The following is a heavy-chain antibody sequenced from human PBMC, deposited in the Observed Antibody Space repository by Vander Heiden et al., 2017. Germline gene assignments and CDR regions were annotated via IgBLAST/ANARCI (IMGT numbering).Heavy chain of an antibody. CDR3: VKEEGRDGYNYGDY. CDR1: RFTFSSVT. J-gene: IGHJ4*02. D-gene: IGHD5-12*01. CDR2: ISGSGDTI. V-gene: IGHV3-23*01. Sequence: EVQLLESLRGLVQPGGSLRLACAASRFTFSSVTLRWVRQAPEKGLEWVSSISGSGDTIHHADSVKGRFTISRDNSKNTLYLQLNSLRAEDTAVYFCVKEEGRDGYNYGDYWGQGTLVTVSS.